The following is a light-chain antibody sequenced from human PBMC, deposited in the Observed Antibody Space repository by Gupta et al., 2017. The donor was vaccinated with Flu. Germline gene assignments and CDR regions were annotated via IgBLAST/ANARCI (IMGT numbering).Light chain of an antibody. V-gene: IGLV3-19*01. J-gene: IGLJ2*01. CDR1: SIGSSY. CDR2: DKN. CDR3: NSRDSTDNNQEV. Sequence: TRKTKCQGDSIGSSYAIWCQQKPAQAPGLLIYDKNIRHSGSPARGSGSTSGDTAAVTITGAQAEEEADYYCNSRDSTDNNQEVFGGGNKLTVL.